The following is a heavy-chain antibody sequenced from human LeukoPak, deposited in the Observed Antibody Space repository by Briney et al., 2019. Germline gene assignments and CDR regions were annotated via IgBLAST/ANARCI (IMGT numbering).Heavy chain of an antibody. CDR3: ARDIALEMATIGFDY. D-gene: IGHD5-24*01. V-gene: IGHV3-33*01. J-gene: IGHJ4*02. Sequence: PGGSLRLSCVASGFTFSSNGMHWVRQAPGKGLEWVAVIWYDGSNKYYADSVKGRFTISRDNSKNTLYLQMNSLRAEDTAVYYCARDIALEMATIGFDYWGQGTLVTVSS. CDR1: GFTFSSNG. CDR2: IWYDGSNK.